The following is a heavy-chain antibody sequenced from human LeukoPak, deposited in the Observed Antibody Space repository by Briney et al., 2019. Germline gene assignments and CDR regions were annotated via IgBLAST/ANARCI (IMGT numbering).Heavy chain of an antibody. CDR1: GYSISSGYY. D-gene: IGHD6-13*01. CDR3: ARVIRSSSWPYYYYYMDV. V-gene: IGHV4-38-2*02. Sequence: SETLSLTCTVSGYSISSGYYWGWIRQPPGKGLEWIGSIYHSGSTYYNPSLKSRVTISVDTSKNQFSLKLSSVTAADTAVYYCARVIRSSSWPYYYYYMDVWGKGTTVTISS. CDR2: IYHSGST. J-gene: IGHJ6*03.